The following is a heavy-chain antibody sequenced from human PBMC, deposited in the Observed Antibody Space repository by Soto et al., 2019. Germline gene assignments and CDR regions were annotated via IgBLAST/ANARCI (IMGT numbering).Heavy chain of an antibody. CDR2: IHHSGST. CDR1: GGSFSGYY. CDR3: ARDISASDGDY. J-gene: IGHJ4*02. D-gene: IGHD3-9*01. V-gene: IGHV4-34*01. Sequence: SETLSLTCAVYGGSFSGYYWSWIRQPPGKGLEWIGNIHHSGSTYYNPSLESRVTISIDTSKNQFSLRLTSVTAADTAIYYCARDISASDGDYWGQGTLVTVSS.